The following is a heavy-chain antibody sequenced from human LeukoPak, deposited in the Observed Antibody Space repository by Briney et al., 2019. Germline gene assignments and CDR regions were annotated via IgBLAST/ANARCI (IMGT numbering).Heavy chain of an antibody. D-gene: IGHD3-16*01. CDR2: ISYDGSNK. CDR3: ATGGAQYYDY. V-gene: IGHV3-30-3*01. CDR1: GFTFSSYA. J-gene: IGHJ4*02. Sequence: PGGSLRLSCAASGFTFSSYAMHWVRQAPGKGLEWVAVISYDGSNKYYADSVKGRFTISRDNSKNTLYLQMNSLRAEDTAVYYCATGGAQYYDYWGQGTVVTVSS.